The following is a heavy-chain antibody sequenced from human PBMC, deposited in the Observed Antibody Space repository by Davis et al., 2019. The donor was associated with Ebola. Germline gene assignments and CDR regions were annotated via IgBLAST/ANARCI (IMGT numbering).Heavy chain of an antibody. CDR3: AKADCSGGSCFGSDY. CDR2: ISGSGTGT. D-gene: IGHD2-15*01. V-gene: IGHV3-23*01. CDR1: GFTFTSYS. J-gene: IGHJ4*02. Sequence: GESLKISCAASGFTFTSYSMTWVRQAPGKGLEWVSGISGSGTGTYYADSVKGRFTFSRDNSKNTLYLQMNSLGAEDTAVYYCAKADCSGGSCFGSDYWGRGTLVTVSS.